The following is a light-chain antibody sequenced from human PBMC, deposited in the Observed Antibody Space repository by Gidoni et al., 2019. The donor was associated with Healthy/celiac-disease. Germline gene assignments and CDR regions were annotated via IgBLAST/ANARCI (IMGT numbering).Light chain of an antibody. Sequence: EIVLTQSPATLSLSPVERATLSCRASQSVSSYLAWYQQKPGQAPRLLIYDASNRATGIPARFSGSGSGTDFTLTISSLEPEDFAVYSCQQRSNWPPYTFXQXTKLEIK. CDR1: QSVSSY. CDR2: DAS. CDR3: QQRSNWPPYT. V-gene: IGKV3-11*01. J-gene: IGKJ2*01.